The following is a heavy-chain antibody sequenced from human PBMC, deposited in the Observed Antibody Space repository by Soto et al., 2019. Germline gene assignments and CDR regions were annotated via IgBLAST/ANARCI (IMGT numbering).Heavy chain of an antibody. CDR1: GYTFTNYG. Sequence: QVQLVQSGAEVKKPGASVKVSCKASGYTFTNYGFSWVRQAPGQGLEWMGWISAYNGNTNYAQKLQGRGTMTTDTSTSTGYMELMSLRSDDTAIYYCARDDSSSWGKADYWGQGTLVTVSS. D-gene: IGHD6-13*01. CDR3: ARDDSSSWGKADY. J-gene: IGHJ4*02. V-gene: IGHV1-18*04. CDR2: ISAYNGNT.